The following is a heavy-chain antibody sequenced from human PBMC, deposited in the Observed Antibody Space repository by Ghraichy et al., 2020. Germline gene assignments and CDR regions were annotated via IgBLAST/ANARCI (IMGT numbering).Heavy chain of an antibody. D-gene: IGHD3-22*01. CDR1: GFNFNNYV. CDR3: AGSRDSAWHNLDY. CDR2: ISFDGNIK. Sequence: GGSLRLSCVGSGFNFNNYVLHWVRLAPDKGLEWVAVISFDGNIKHYADSVKGRFTISRDNSKNTLYLQMDSLRAEDTAVCHCAGSRDSAWHNLDYWGQGTLVTVS. V-gene: IGHV3-30-3*01. J-gene: IGHJ4*02.